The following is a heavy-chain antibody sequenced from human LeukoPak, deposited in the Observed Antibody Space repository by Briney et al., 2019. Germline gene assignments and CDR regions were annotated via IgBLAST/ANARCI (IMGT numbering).Heavy chain of an antibody. J-gene: IGHJ6*03. CDR2: IYTSGST. CDR3: ARGLARSNYYYMDV. D-gene: IGHD2-15*01. Sequence: PSETLSLTCTVSGGSISSYYWSWIRQPAGKRLEWIGRIYTSGSTNYNPSLKSRVTMSVDTSKNQFSLKLSSVTAADTAVYYCARGLARSNYYYMDVWGKGTTVTVSS. CDR1: GGSISSYY. V-gene: IGHV4-4*07.